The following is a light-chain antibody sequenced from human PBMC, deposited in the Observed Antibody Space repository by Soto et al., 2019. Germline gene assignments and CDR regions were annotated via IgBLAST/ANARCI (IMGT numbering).Light chain of an antibody. Sequence: IPITQSPTTLSASVGDIVPITCRASQSISSWLAWYQQKPGKAPKLLIYDASSLEGGVPSRFSGSGSGTEFTLTISSLQPDDFETYYCQQYKSYSWTFGQGTKVDIK. CDR3: QQYKSYSWT. V-gene: IGKV1-5*01. J-gene: IGKJ1*01. CDR2: DAS. CDR1: QSISSW.